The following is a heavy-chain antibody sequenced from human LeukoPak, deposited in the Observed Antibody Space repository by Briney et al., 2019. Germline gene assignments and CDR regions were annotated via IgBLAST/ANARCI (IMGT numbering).Heavy chain of an antibody. CDR3: AGAACSSWKCHFGYFDL. V-gene: IGHV4-59*12. CDR1: GGSISSYY. J-gene: IGHJ2*01. Sequence: SETLSLTCSVSGGSISSYYWTWVRQPPGKGLEWIGNIYHSGSTNYNPSLKSRGTISVDTSKKEFSLKVSSVTAADPGVYFCAGAACSSWKCHFGYFDLWGRGTLVTVSS. D-gene: IGHD2-2*01. CDR2: IYHSGST.